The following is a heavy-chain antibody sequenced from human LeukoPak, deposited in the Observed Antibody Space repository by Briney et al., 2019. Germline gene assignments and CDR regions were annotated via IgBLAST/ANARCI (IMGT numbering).Heavy chain of an antibody. D-gene: IGHD2-2*01. CDR1: GFTFSHTW. V-gene: IGHV3-15*01. J-gene: IGHJ4*02. Sequence: PGGSLRLSCAASGFTFSHTWMSWVRQAPGKGLEWVGRIKSKTDGETTDHAAPVKGRFTISRDNSKNTLYLQMNSLRAEDTAVYYCAKDQDIVVVPAPIDYWGQGTLVTVSS. CDR2: IKSKTDGETT. CDR3: AKDQDIVVVPAPIDY.